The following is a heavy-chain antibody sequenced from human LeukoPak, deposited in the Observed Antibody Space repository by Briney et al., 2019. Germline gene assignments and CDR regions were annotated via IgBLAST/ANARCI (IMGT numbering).Heavy chain of an antibody. CDR2: IYYTGST. V-gene: IGHV4-59*01. CDR1: GGSISSYY. J-gene: IGHJ4*02. Sequence: KPSETLSLTCTVSGGSISSYYWSWIRQPPGKGLEWIGYIYYTGSTNYNPSPKSRVTISVDTSKNQFSLKLSSVTAADTAVYYCARGNSGSYYGFDYWGQGTLVTVSS. CDR3: ARGNSGSYYGFDY. D-gene: IGHD1-26*01.